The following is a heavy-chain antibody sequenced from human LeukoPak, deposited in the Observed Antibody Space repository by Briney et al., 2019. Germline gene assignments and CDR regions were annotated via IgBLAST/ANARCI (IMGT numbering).Heavy chain of an antibody. CDR3: ARIRDGYNPMYYFDY. D-gene: IGHD5-24*01. V-gene: IGHV1-69*01. Sequence: SVKVSCKASGGTFSSYAVSWVRQAPGQGLEWMGGIIPIFGTANYAQKFQGRVTITADESTSTAYMELSSLRSEDTAVYYCARIRDGYNPMYYFDYWGQGTLVTVSS. CDR1: GGTFSSYA. J-gene: IGHJ4*02. CDR2: IIPIFGTA.